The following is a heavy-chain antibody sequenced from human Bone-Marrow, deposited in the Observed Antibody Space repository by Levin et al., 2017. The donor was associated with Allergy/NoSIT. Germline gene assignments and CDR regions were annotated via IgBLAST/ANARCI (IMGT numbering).Heavy chain of an antibody. CDR1: GYTFTGYY. Sequence: ASVKVSCKASGYTFTGYYMHWVRQAPGQGLEWMGWINPNSGGTNYAQKFQGRVTMTRDTSISTAYMELSRLRSDDTAVYYCARDQIRFLEWLMITGVRYYYYGMDVWGQGTTVTVSS. CDR3: ARDQIRFLEWLMITGVRYYYYGMDV. J-gene: IGHJ6*02. CDR2: INPNSGGT. V-gene: IGHV1-2*02. D-gene: IGHD3-3*01.